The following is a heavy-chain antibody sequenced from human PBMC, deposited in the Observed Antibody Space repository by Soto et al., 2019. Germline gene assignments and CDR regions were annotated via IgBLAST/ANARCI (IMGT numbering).Heavy chain of an antibody. J-gene: IGHJ3*02. Sequence: VQLLESGGDLVHPGGSLRLSCAASGFAFSSHPMSWVRQAPERGLEWVSGISDSGGLTYNADSVKGRFIISRDNSKNTLYLQMNSLRAEDTALYYCARRAFGSSRSFDIWGQGTMVTVSS. D-gene: IGHD6-6*01. CDR3: ARRAFGSSRSFDI. CDR1: GFAFSSHP. V-gene: IGHV3-23*01. CDR2: ISDSGGLT.